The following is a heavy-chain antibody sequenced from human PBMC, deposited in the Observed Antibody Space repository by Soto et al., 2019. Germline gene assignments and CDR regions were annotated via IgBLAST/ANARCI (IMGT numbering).Heavy chain of an antibody. J-gene: IGHJ4*02. Sequence: QVQLQESGPGLVKPSETLSLTCTVSGGSVSSGSYDWSWIRQPPGKGLEWIGYIYYSGSTNYNPSLKSRVTISVDTSKNQFSLKLSSVTAADTAVYYCARGVVATRSDYWGQGTLVTVSS. CDR1: GGSVSSGSYD. CDR2: IYYSGST. CDR3: ARGVVATRSDY. V-gene: IGHV4-61*01. D-gene: IGHD5-12*01.